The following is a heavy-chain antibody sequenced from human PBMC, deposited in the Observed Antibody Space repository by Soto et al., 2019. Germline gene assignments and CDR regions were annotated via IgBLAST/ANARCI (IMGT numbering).Heavy chain of an antibody. D-gene: IGHD5-12*01. Sequence: EVQLVESGGGLVQPGGSLRLSCAASGFTVSSNYMSWVRQAPGKGLEWVSVIYSGGSTYYADSVKGRFTISRDNSKNTLYLQMNSLRAEDTAVYCCARDGGYSGYDVFDYWGQGTLVTVSS. J-gene: IGHJ4*02. CDR1: GFTVSSNY. CDR2: IYSGGST. V-gene: IGHV3-66*01. CDR3: ARDGGYSGYDVFDY.